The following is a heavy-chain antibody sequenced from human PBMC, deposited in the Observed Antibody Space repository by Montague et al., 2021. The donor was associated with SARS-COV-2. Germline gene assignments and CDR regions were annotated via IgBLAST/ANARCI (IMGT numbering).Heavy chain of an antibody. D-gene: IGHD1-14*01. J-gene: IGHJ4*02. Sequence: SETLSLTCTVSGGSISNFYWTWIRSPPGKGLDWIGSISYTGSTNYNPSLKSRVAISVDTSKNQFSLKLTSVTAADTAFYYCARINPTGVDFWGQGTLVTVS. CDR2: ISYTGST. CDR1: GGSISNFY. CDR3: ARINPTGVDF. V-gene: IGHV4-59*12.